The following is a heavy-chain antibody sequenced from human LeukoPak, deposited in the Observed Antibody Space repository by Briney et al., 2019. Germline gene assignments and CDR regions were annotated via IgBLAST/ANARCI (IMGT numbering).Heavy chain of an antibody. D-gene: IGHD2-8*01. J-gene: IGHJ4*02. CDR1: GYTFTSYD. CDR2: MNPNSGNT. Sequence: ASVKVSCKASGYTFTSYDINWVRQATGQGLEWMGWMNPNSGNTGYAQKFQGRVTMTRNTSISTAYMELSSLRSEDTAVYYCAREAREYCTNGVCYASDYWGQGTLVTVSS. V-gene: IGHV1-8*01. CDR3: AREAREYCTNGVCYASDY.